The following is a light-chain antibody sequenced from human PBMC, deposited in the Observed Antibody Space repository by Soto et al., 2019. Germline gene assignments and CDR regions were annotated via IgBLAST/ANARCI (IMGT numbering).Light chain of an antibody. V-gene: IGLV2-14*01. CDR2: EVT. CDR3: SSYTNINTRACV. Sequence: QSVLTQPASVSGPPGQSITISCIGTSGDIGSYNRVSWYQQHPGKAPKLIIYEVTDRPSGVSNRFSGSKSGSTASLTISGLQAEDEAEYYCSSYTNINTRACVFGTGTKVTVL. CDR1: SGDIGSYNR. J-gene: IGLJ1*01.